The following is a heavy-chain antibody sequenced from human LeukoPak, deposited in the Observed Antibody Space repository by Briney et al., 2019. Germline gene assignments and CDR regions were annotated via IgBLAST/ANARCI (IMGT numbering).Heavy chain of an antibody. CDR3: TRDRSSCCYVDY. CDR1: GFTFSDYC. J-gene: IGHJ4*02. D-gene: IGHD2-21*01. CDR2: ISSGGSTI. V-gene: IGHV3-11*01. Sequence: GGSLRLSCAASGFTFSDYCMNWIRQAPGKGLEWISYISSGGSTIYYADSVKGRFTISRDNAKNSLYLQMNSLRAEDTAVYYCTRDRSSCCYVDYWGQGTLVTVSS.